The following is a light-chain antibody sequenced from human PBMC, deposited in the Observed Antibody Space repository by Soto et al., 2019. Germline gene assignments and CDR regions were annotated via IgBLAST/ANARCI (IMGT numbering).Light chain of an antibody. CDR3: AAWDDSLNGEVV. V-gene: IGLV1-44*01. J-gene: IGLJ2*01. CDR1: SSNIGSNS. Sequence: QSVLTQPPSASGTPGQRVTISCSGSSSNIGSNSVNWYQQLPGTAPKLLIYSTNQRPSGVPDRFSGSKSDTSASLAISGLQSEYEADYYCAAWDDSLNGEVVVGEGTKLTVL. CDR2: STN.